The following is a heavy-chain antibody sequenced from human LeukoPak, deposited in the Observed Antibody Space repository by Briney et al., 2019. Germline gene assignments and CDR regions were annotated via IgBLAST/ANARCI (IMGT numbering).Heavy chain of an antibody. CDR2: IYPGDSDT. Sequence: RGESLKISCKGSGYSFTSYWIGWVRQMPGKVLEWMGIIYPGDSDTRYSPSFQGQVTISADKSISTAYLQWSSLKASDTAIYYCARQSLWSRVFDPWGQGTLVTVSS. CDR3: ARQSLWSRVFDP. V-gene: IGHV5-51*01. J-gene: IGHJ5*02. D-gene: IGHD3-10*01. CDR1: GYSFTSYW.